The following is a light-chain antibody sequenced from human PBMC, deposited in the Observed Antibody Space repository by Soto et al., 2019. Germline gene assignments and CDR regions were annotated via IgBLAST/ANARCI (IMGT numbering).Light chain of an antibody. CDR1: TSDIGGYNY. V-gene: IGLV2-8*01. J-gene: IGLJ1*01. CDR2: EVN. Sequence: QSALTQPPSASGSPGQSVAISCTGTTSDIGGYNYVSWYQQHPGKAPKLMIYEVNKRPSVVPDRFSGSKSGNTASLTVSGLQAEDEADYYCSSHGGNSPYVFGTGTKRTVL. CDR3: SSHGGNSPYV.